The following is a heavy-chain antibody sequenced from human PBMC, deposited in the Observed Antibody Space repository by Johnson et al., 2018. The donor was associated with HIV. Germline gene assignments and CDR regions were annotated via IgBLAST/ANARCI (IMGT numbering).Heavy chain of an antibody. J-gene: IGHJ3*02. CDR2: ISWNSGSI. D-gene: IGHD6-19*01. Sequence: VQLVESGGGVVQPGRSLRLSCAASGFTFDDYAMHWDRQAPGKGLEWVSGISWNSGSIGYADSVKGRFTISRDNAKNSLYLQMNSLRAEDTALYYCAKEGGRGGWYSYAFDIWGRGTMVTVSS. CDR3: AKEGGRGGWYSYAFDI. V-gene: IGHV3-9*01. CDR1: GFTFDDYA.